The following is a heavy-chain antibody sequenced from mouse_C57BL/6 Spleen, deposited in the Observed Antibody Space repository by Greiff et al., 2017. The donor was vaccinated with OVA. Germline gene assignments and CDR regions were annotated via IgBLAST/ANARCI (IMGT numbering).Heavy chain of an antibody. CDR1: GYTFTDYE. V-gene: IGHV1-15*01. CDR2: IDPETGGT. CDR3: TRKGNYYYGSSYHFDY. D-gene: IGHD1-1*01. Sequence: VQLQQSGAELVRPGASVTLSCKASGYTFTDYEMHWVKQTPVHGLEWIGAIDPETGGTAYNQKFKGKAILTADKSSSTAYMELRSLTSEDSAVYYCTRKGNYYYGSSYHFDYWGQGTTLTVSS. J-gene: IGHJ2*01.